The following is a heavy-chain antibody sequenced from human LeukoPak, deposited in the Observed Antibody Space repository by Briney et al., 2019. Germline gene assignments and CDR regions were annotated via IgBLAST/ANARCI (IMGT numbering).Heavy chain of an antibody. J-gene: IGHJ4*02. CDR2: IYYSGST. Sequence: TSETLSLTCTVSGGSISSYYWSWIRQPPGKGLEWTGYIYYSGSTNYNPSLKSRVTISVETSKNQFSLKLSSVTAADTAVYYCARSGVVDLDYWGQGTLVTVSS. CDR1: GGSISSYY. D-gene: IGHD3-22*01. CDR3: ARSGVVDLDY. V-gene: IGHV4-59*08.